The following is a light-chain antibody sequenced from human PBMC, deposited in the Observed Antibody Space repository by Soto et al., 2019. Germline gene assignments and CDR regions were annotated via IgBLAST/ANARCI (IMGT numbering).Light chain of an antibody. CDR2: DVT. CDR3: SSSTSSTTRVV. CDR1: SSDVGGYNY. Sequence: VLTQPASVSGSPGQSITISCTGTSSDVGGYNYVSWYQQHPGEAPKLMIYDVTNRPSGVSNRFSGSKSGNTASLTISGLQAEDEADYYCSSSTSSTTRVVFGGGTKLTVL. V-gene: IGLV2-14*03. J-gene: IGLJ2*01.